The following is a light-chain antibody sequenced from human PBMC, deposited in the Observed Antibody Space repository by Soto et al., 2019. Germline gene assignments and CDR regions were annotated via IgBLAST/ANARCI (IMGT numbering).Light chain of an antibody. CDR3: QHYNSYSEA. Sequence: IQMTQSPSSLSASVGERVTITCRASQVIKNDLSWYQQRPGRDPKLLIYKASTLETGVPSRFSGSGSGTEFTLSISSLQPDDFATYYCQHYNSYSEAFGQGTKVDIK. CDR1: QVIKND. J-gene: IGKJ1*01. V-gene: IGKV1-5*03. CDR2: KAS.